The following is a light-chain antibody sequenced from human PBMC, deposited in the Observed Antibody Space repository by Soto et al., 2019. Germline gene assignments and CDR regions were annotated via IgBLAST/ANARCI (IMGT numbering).Light chain of an antibody. CDR3: QKYNNWPFT. J-gene: IGKJ3*01. CDR1: QSVSSN. Sequence: EIVMTQSPPTLSVSPGERATLSCRASQSVSSNLAWYQQKPGQAPRLLIYGASTRATGIPARFSGSGSGTEFTLTMSSLQYEDFAVYYCQKYNNWPFTCGPGTKVDIK. V-gene: IGKV3-15*01. CDR2: GAS.